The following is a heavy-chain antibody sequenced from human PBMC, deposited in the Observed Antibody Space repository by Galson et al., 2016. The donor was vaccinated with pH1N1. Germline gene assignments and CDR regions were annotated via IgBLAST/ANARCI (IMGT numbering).Heavy chain of an antibody. CDR2: IKQDGSEK. CDR1: GFTFSSYW. V-gene: IGHV3-7*01. J-gene: IGHJ6*02. D-gene: IGHD3-3*01. CDR3: ARGGTLSDFWSNYYPYGMDV. Sequence: SLRLSCAASGFTFSSYWMHWVRQAPGKGLEWVANIKQDGSEKYYVDSVKGRFSISRDNAKNSLYLQMNSLRAEDTAVYYCARGGTLSDFWSNYYPYGMDVWGQGTTVTVSS.